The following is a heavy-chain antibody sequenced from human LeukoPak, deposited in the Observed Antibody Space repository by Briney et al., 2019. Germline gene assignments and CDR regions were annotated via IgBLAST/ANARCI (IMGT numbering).Heavy chain of an antibody. CDR2: ISSSGSTI. CDR3: ARAAGRGDVFDI. V-gene: IGHV3-48*03. D-gene: IGHD2-15*01. CDR1: GFTSSSYE. Sequence: GGSLRLSCAASGFTSSSYEMNWVRQAPGKGLEWVSYISSSGSTIYYADSVKGRFTISRESAKNSLYLQMNSLRAEDTAVYYCARAAGRGDVFDIWGQGTMVTVSS. J-gene: IGHJ3*02.